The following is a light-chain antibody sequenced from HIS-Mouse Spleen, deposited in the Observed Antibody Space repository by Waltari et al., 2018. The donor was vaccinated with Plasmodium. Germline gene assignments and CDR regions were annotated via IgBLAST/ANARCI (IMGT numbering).Light chain of an antibody. CDR1: QSIRSW. J-gene: IGKJ2*01. CDR2: KAS. CDR3: QQYNSYSYT. V-gene: IGKV1-5*03. Sequence: DIQMIQSPSTLSASVGDRVTITCRASQSIRSWLAWYQQKPGKAPKLLIYKASSLESGVPSRFSGSGSGTEFTLTISSLQPDDFATYYCQQYNSYSYTFGQGTKLEIK.